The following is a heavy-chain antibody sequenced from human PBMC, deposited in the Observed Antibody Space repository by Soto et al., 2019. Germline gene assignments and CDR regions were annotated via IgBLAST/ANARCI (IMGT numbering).Heavy chain of an antibody. CDR1: GFTFSKYE. V-gene: IGHV3-48*03. J-gene: IGHJ6*02. Sequence: GGSLRLSCEASGFTFSKYEMNWVRQAPGKGLEWFAYVSSSGRTVNYADSVKGRFTISRDNAKKSVYLEMTWLRVEDTALYYCARDELVIMPAARYKYYYGMDVWGQGTTVTVSS. CDR2: VSSSGRTV. D-gene: IGHD2-2*01. CDR3: ARDELVIMPAARYKYYYGMDV.